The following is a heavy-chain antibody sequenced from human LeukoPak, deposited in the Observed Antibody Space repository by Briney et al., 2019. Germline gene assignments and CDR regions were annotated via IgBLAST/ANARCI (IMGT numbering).Heavy chain of an antibody. CDR2: IKQDGNEK. CDR3: VRGGTLGY. J-gene: IGHJ4*02. Sequence: GGSLRLSRAASGFTFGDYWMNWIRQAPGKGLERVATIKQDGNEKSYVDSVKGRFTISRDNAKNSLYMQMDSLRAGDTAIYYCVRGGTLGYWGQGTLVTVSS. V-gene: IGHV3-7*01. CDR1: GFTFGDYW. D-gene: IGHD6-6*01.